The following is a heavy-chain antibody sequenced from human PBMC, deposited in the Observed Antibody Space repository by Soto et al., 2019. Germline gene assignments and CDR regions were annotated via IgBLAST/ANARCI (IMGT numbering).Heavy chain of an antibody. CDR3: ARETPSHYESGGYYNFDY. J-gene: IGHJ4*02. Sequence: ASVKVSCKASGYTFNSYSINWVRQAPGQGLEWMGWISTYNGNTNYAQQLQGRVTMTTDPSTTTVYLELRSLRSDDTAVYYCARETPSHYESGGYYNFDYWGQRTLVTVPQ. D-gene: IGHD3-22*01. CDR1: GYTFNSYS. V-gene: IGHV1-18*04. CDR2: ISTYNGNT.